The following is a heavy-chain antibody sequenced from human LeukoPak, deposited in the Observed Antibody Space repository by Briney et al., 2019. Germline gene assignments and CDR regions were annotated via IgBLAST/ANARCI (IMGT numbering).Heavy chain of an antibody. J-gene: IGHJ4*02. CDR2: IIPILGIA. CDR1: GGTFSSYA. V-gene: IGHV1-69*04. CDR3: ASGYSYCDY. D-gene: IGHD5-18*01. Sequence: ATVKVSCKASGGTFSSYAISWVRQAPGQGLEWMGRIIPILGIANYAQKFQGRVTITADKSTSTAYMELSSLRSEDTAVYYCASGYSYCDYWGQGTLVTVSS.